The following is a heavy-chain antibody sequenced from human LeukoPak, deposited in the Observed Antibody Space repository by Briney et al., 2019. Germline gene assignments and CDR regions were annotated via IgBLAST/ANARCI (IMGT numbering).Heavy chain of an antibody. Sequence: GGSLRLSCAVSGFTVATNYMSWVRQAPGKGLEWVSVIYSGGTTNYADSVRARFTISRDSSANTLYLQMDNLRVEDTAVYYCVRDHFYDCSCYYDHWGQGTLVTVSS. CDR2: IYSGGTT. D-gene: IGHD3-10*01. CDR3: VRDHFYDCSCYYDH. J-gene: IGHJ4*02. CDR1: GFTVATNY. V-gene: IGHV3-66*01.